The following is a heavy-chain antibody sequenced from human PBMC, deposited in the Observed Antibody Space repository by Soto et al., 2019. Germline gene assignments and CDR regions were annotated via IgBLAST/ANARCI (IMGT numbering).Heavy chain of an antibody. J-gene: IGHJ5*02. CDR3: ARSVFP. Sequence: QVQLQESGPGLVKPSQTLSLTCTVSGGSISTGGYYWNWIRQHPGKGLEWIGYFYYRGSTYYNPSLVSRVTISVNTSKNQFSLKLSSVTAADTAVYYCARSVFPWGKGTLVTVSS. CDR1: GGSISTGGYY. CDR2: FYYRGST. V-gene: IGHV4-31*03.